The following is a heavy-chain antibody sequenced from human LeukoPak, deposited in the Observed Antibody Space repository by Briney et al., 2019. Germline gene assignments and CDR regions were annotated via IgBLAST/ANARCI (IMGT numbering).Heavy chain of an antibody. Sequence: SETLSLTCTASGGSISSHYWSWIRQPPGKGLEWIGYIYYSGSTNYNPSLKSRVTISVDTSKNQFSLKLSSVTAADTAVYYCAREDHGSTNWFDPWGQGTLVTVSS. D-gene: IGHD5-24*01. J-gene: IGHJ5*02. CDR3: AREDHGSTNWFDP. CDR2: IYYSGST. CDR1: GGSISSHY. V-gene: IGHV4-59*11.